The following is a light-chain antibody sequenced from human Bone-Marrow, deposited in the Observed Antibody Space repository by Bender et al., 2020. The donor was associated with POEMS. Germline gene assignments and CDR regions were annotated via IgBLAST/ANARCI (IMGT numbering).Light chain of an antibody. CDR2: AVS. CDR3: ISYTSSSTWV. V-gene: IGLV2-14*01. CDR1: SSDVGGYNY. J-gene: IGLJ3*02. Sequence: LTQPHSVSESPGQSITISCTGTSSDVGGYNYVSWYQQYPGKAPKVMIYAVSNRPSGVSNRFSGSKSGNTASLTISGLQAEDEADYYCISYTSSSTWVFGGGTKLTVL.